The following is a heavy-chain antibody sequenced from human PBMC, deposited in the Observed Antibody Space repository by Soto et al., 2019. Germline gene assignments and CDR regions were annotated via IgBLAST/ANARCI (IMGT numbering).Heavy chain of an antibody. CDR3: ALMERLPGSDRYQTDY. CDR1: GYTFTSYA. Sequence: ASVKVSCKASGYTFTSYAMHWVRQAPGQRLEWMGWINAGNGNTKYSQKFQGRVTITRDTSASTAYMELSSLRSEDTAIYFCALMERLPGSDRYQTDYWGQGTLVTVSS. V-gene: IGHV1-3*01. CDR2: INAGNGNT. D-gene: IGHD2-2*01. J-gene: IGHJ4*02.